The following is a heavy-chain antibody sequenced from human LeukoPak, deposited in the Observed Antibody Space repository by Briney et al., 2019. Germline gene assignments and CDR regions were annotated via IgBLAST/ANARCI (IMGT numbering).Heavy chain of an antibody. V-gene: IGHV4-4*09. CDR2: IYTSGST. CDR3: DNSSETVKYFQH. CDR1: GGSISSYY. Sequence: SETLSLTCTVSGGSISSYYWSWIRQPPGKGLEWIGYIYTSGSTNYNPSLKSRVTISVDTSKNQFSLKLSSVTAADTAVYYCDNSSETVKYFQHWGQGTLVTVSS. J-gene: IGHJ1*01. D-gene: IGHD3-22*01.